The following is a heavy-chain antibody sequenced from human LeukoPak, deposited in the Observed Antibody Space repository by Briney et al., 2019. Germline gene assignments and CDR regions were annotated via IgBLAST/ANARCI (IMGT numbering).Heavy chain of an antibody. CDR3: AKDEVGGHFEY. CDR1: GFTFDDYA. V-gene: IGHV3-9*01. Sequence: GGSLRLSCAASGFTFDDYAMHWVRQAPGKGLEWVSGFTWNSGSIGYADSVKGRFTISRDNAKNSVHLQMNNLRVEDTAVYYCAKDEVGGHFEYWGQGILVTVSS. J-gene: IGHJ4*02. CDR2: FTWNSGSI.